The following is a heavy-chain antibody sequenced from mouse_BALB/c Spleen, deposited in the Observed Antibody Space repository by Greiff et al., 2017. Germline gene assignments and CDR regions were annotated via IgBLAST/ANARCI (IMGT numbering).Heavy chain of an antibody. CDR1: GFTFSSYA. V-gene: IGHV5-6-5*01. Sequence: EVQRVESGGGLVKPGGSLKLSCAASGFTFSSYAMSWVRQTPEKRLEWVASISSGGSTYYPDSVKGRFTISRDNARNILYLQMSSLRSEDTAMYYCARGGDDYDHWYFDVWGAGTTVTVSS. CDR2: ISSGGST. CDR3: ARGGDDYDHWYFDV. D-gene: IGHD2-4*01. J-gene: IGHJ1*01.